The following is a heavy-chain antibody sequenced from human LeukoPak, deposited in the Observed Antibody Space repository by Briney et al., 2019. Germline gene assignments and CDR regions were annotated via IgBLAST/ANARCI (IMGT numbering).Heavy chain of an antibody. V-gene: IGHV3-30*03. J-gene: IGHJ4*02. D-gene: IGHD6-6*01. CDR1: GFTFSSYG. Sequence: GRSLRLSCAASGFTFSSYGMHWVRQAPGKGLEWVAVISYDGSNKYYADSVKGRFTISRDNSKNTLYLQMDSLRAEDTAVYYCARDYSSSWLRFFDYWGQGTLVTVSS. CDR2: ISYDGSNK. CDR3: ARDYSSSWLRFFDY.